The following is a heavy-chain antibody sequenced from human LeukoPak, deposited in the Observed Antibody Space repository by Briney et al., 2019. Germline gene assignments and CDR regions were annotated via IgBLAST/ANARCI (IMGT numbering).Heavy chain of an antibody. CDR3: VKTLRGRYSSGWYIYFQH. CDR1: GFTFSSYA. V-gene: IGHV3-64D*09. CDR2: ISSNGGST. J-gene: IGHJ1*01. D-gene: IGHD6-19*01. Sequence: PGGSLRLSCSASGFTFSSYAMHWVRQAPGKGLEYVSAISSNGGSTYYADSVKGRFTISRDNSKNTLYLQMSSLRAEDTAVYYCVKTLRGRYSSGWYIYFQHWGQGTLVTVSS.